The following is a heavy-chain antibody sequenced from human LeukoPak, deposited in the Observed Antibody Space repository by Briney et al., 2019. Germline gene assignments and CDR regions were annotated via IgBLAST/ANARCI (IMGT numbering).Heavy chain of an antibody. V-gene: IGHV4-59*08. J-gene: IGHJ4*02. CDR1: GGSIRSYY. Sequence: PSETLSLTCTVSGGSIRSYYWSWIRQPPGKGLEWIGYIYYSGSTNYNPSLKSRVTISVDTSKNQFSLKLSSATAADTAVYYCAGQGMWELRFDYWGQGTLVTVPS. CDR3: AGQGMWELRFDY. D-gene: IGHD1-26*01. CDR2: IYYSGST.